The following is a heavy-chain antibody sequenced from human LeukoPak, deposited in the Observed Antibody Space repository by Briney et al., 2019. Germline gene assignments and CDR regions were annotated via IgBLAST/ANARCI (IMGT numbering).Heavy chain of an antibody. CDR3: ARGNWNFHWFDP. V-gene: IGHV1-69*01. D-gene: IGHD1-7*01. Sequence: GSSVKVSCKASGGTFSSYAISWLRQAPGQGLEWMGGIIPIFGTANYAQKFQGRVTITADESTSTAYMELSSLRSEDTAVYYCARGNWNFHWFDPWGQGTLVTVSS. CDR2: IIPIFGTA. CDR1: GGTFSSYA. J-gene: IGHJ5*02.